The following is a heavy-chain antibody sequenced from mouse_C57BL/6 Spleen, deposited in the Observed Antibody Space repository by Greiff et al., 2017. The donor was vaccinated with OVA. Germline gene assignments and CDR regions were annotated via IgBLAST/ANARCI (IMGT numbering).Heavy chain of an antibody. CDR2: INPNYGTT. J-gene: IGHJ4*01. CDR1: GYSFTDYN. Sequence: RGAGGEGGGRSGGYSFTDYNMNWVMQSSGKSLEWIGVINPNYGTTSYNQKFKGKATLTVDQSSSTAYMQLNSLTAEDSAVYYCARSNEGAMDYWGQGTSVTVSS. V-gene: IGHV1-39*01. CDR3: ARSNEGAMDY.